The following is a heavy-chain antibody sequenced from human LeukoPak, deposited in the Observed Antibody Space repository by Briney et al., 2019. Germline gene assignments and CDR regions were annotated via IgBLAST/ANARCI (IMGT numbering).Heavy chain of an antibody. Sequence: GRSLRLSCAASGFTFSSYGMHWVRQAPGKGLEWVAVIWYDGSDKYYADSVKGRFTISRDNSKNTLYLQMNSLRAEDTAVYYCARDLAAFDYWGQGTLVTVSS. CDR1: GFTFSSYG. CDR3: ARDLAAFDY. CDR2: IWYDGSDK. V-gene: IGHV3-33*01. J-gene: IGHJ4*02.